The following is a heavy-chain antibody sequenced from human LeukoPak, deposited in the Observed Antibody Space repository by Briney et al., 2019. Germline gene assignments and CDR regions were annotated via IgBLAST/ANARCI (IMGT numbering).Heavy chain of an antibody. D-gene: IGHD6-19*01. Sequence: SETLSLTCTVSGGSISSYDWSWIRQPPGKGLEWIGYIYYSGSTNYNPSLKSRVTISVDTSKNQLSAKLSSVTAADTAVYYCARREVKSYSSGWYFDYWGQGTLVTVFS. CDR2: IYYSGST. CDR1: GGSISSYD. V-gene: IGHV4-59*01. J-gene: IGHJ4*02. CDR3: ARREVKSYSSGWYFDY.